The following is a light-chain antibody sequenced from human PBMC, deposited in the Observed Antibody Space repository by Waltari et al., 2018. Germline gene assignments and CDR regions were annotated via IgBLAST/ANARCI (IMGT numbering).Light chain of an antibody. V-gene: IGKV3-20*01. CDR3: QQYVSSPYT. Sequence: EIVLTQSPGTLSLSPGERAALSCRASPSVGSVGSNYLDWFQQKAGQAPRLLIYDASSRATGVPDRFSGSGSGTDFTLTISRLEAEDFAVYYCQQYVSSPYTFGQGTKLEIK. CDR2: DAS. CDR1: PSVGSVGSNY. J-gene: IGKJ2*01.